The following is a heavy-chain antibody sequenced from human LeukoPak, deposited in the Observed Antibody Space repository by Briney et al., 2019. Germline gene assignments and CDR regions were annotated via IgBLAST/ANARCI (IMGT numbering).Heavy chain of an antibody. Sequence: SSETLSLTCAVYGGSFSGYYWSWIRQPPGKGLEWIGEINHSGSTNYNPSLKSRVTISVDTSKNQFSLKLSSVTAADTAVYYCARQNKYSSGWRHFGYWGQGTLVTVSS. D-gene: IGHD6-19*01. CDR1: GGSFSGYY. V-gene: IGHV4-34*01. CDR2: INHSGST. J-gene: IGHJ4*02. CDR3: ARQNKYSSGWRHFGY.